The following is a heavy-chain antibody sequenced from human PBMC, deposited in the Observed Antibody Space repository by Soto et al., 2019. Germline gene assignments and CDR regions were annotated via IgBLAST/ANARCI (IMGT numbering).Heavy chain of an antibody. J-gene: IGHJ6*02. CDR2: IIPIFGTA. CDR3: ARDPERIFPSPAAGPYYYGMDV. CDR1: GGTFSSYA. Sequence: GASVKVSCKASGGTFSSYAISWVRQAPGQGLEWMGGIIPIFGTANYAQKFQGRVTITADESTSTAYMELSSLRSEDTAVYYCARDPERIFPSPAAGPYYYGMDVWGHGTTVTVSS. D-gene: IGHD6-13*01. V-gene: IGHV1-69*13.